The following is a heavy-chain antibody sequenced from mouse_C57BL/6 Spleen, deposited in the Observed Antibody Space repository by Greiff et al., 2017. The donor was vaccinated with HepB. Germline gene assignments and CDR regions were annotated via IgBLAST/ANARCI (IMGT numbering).Heavy chain of an antibody. J-gene: IGHJ4*01. CDR1: GFTFSSYA. CDR2: ISSGGDYI. Sequence: EVKLMESGEGLVKPGGSLKLSCAASGFTFSSYAMSWVRQTPEKRLEWVAYISSGGDYIYYADTVKGRFTISRDNARNTLYLQMSSLKSEDTAMYYCTRGGFMITRYYYAMDYWGQGTSVTVSS. V-gene: IGHV5-9-1*02. CDR3: TRGGFMITRYYYAMDY. D-gene: IGHD2-4*01.